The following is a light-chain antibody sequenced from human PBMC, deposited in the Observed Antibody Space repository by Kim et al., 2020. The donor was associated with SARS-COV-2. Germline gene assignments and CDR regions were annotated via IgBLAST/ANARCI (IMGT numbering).Light chain of an antibody. Sequence: VSPGERVTLSCRTSQDVLGHLAWFQQKPGQAPRLFVYAASTRASGVPARFSGRGSGTEYTLTISSLQSEDFALYYCQQYTSWPRTFGQGTKVDIK. V-gene: IGKV3-15*01. CDR1: QDVLGH. CDR2: AAS. CDR3: QQYTSWPRT. J-gene: IGKJ1*01.